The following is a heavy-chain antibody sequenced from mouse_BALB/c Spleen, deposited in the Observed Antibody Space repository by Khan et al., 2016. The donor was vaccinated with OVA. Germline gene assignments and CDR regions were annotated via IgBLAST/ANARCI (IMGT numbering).Heavy chain of an antibody. D-gene: IGHD2-13*01. CDR2: ISDGGSYN. CDR1: GFTFSDYY. V-gene: IGHV5-4*02. J-gene: IGHJ3*01. CDR3: ARGYYGDPFAY. Sequence: EVELVESGGGLVKPGGSLKLSCAASGFTFSDYYMYWVRQTPEKRLEWVATISDGGSYNYYTDSVKGRFTISRDDVKNNLYLQMSSLNSEDTAMYYCARGYYGDPFAYWGQGTLVTVSA.